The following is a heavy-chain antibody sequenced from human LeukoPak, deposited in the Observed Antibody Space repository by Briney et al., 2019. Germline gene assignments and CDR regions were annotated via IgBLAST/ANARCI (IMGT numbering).Heavy chain of an antibody. CDR3: AKDYAMIEVVTLFDN. J-gene: IGHJ4*02. CDR2: ISENGGTT. Sequence: GGSLRLSCAASGFTFNSYAMNWVRQAPGKGLEWVSGISENGGTTYYADSVRGRFIIFRDNSKNTLYLQMNSLRAEDTAVYYCAKDYAMIEVVTLFDNWGQGTLVTVSS. CDR1: GFTFNSYA. V-gene: IGHV3-23*01. D-gene: IGHD3-22*01.